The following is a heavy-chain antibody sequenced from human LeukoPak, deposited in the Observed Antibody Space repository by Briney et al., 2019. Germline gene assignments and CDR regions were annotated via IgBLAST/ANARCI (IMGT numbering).Heavy chain of an antibody. J-gene: IGHJ5*02. CDR2: INPNSGGT. Sequence: ASVKVSCKASGYTFTGYYMHWVRQAPGQGLEWMGRINPNSGGTNFAQKFQGRVTMTRDTSTSTVYMELSSLRSEDTAVYYCARGYYDFWSGYYPSGWFDPWGQGTLVTVSS. V-gene: IGHV1-2*06. D-gene: IGHD3-3*01. CDR3: ARGYYDFWSGYYPSGWFDP. CDR1: GYTFTGYY.